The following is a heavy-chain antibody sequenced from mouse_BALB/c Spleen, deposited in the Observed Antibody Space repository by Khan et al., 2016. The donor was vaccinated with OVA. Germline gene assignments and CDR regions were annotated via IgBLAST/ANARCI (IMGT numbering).Heavy chain of an antibody. CDR2: ISNLAYSI. Sequence: EVKVVESGGGLVQPGGSRKLSCAASGFTFSDYGMAWVRQAPGKGPEWIAFISNLAYSIYYADTVTGRFTISRENAKNTLYLEMSSLTSEDTAMYYCARSWAMDYWGQGTSVTVSS. CDR3: ARSWAMDY. CDR1: GFTFSDYG. J-gene: IGHJ4*01. V-gene: IGHV5-15*02.